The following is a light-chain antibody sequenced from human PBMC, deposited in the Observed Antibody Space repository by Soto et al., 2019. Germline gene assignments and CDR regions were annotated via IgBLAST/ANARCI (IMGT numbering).Light chain of an antibody. Sequence: TQATATLSVSPVERATLSCMASQTINNNVAWYQLKDGQVPRLVIYGASTRATDIPDRFSGSGSGTEFTLTISSLKSEDFAVYYCQQYNNWHPITFGHGTRLEIK. J-gene: IGKJ5*01. CDR3: QQYNNWHPIT. CDR1: QTINNN. V-gene: IGKV3-15*01. CDR2: GAS.